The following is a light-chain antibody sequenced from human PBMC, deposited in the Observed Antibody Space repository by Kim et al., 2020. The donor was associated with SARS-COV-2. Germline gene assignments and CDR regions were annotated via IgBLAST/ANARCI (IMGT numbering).Light chain of an antibody. V-gene: IGLV3-19*01. Sequence: ALGQTVRITCEGDSLRSYYASWYQQKPGQAPVLVIYGKNNRPSGIPDRFSGSSSGNTASLTITRAQAEDEADYYCNSRDSSGNHWVFGGGTKLTVL. CDR1: SLRSYY. CDR3: NSRDSSGNHWV. CDR2: GKN. J-gene: IGLJ3*02.